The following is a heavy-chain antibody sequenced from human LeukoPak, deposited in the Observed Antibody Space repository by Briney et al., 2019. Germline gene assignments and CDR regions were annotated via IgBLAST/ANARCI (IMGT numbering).Heavy chain of an antibody. V-gene: IGHV3-73*01. Sequence: GGSLRLSCAASGFTFSGSALHWVRQASGKGVEWVGRIRSTANGYATAYAASVKGRFTNSRDDSKTTAYLQMDSLKTEDTAVYYCAELGITMIGGVWGKGTTVTISS. D-gene: IGHD3-10*02. CDR1: GFTFSGSA. CDR2: IRSTANGYAT. CDR3: AELGITMIGGV. J-gene: IGHJ6*04.